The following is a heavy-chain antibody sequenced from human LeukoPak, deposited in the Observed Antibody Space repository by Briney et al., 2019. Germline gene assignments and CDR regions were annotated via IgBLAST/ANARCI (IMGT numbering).Heavy chain of an antibody. D-gene: IGHD6-13*01. CDR2: IRYDGINK. CDR1: GFTFSSYG. CDR3: SKDLGSSWYVSNFDY. Sequence: GGSLRISCAASGFTFSSYGMQWVRQAPWKGLEWVAFIRYDGINKDYADCVKGRFTISRDNSKNTLYLQMNSQRAEDTAVYYCSKDLGSSWYVSNFDYWGQGTLVTVSS. V-gene: IGHV3-30*02. J-gene: IGHJ4*02.